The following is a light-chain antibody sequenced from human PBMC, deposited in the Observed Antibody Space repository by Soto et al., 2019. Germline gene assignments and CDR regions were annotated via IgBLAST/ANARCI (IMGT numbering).Light chain of an antibody. J-gene: IGKJ5*01. V-gene: IGKV3-11*01. CDR2: DAS. Sequence: EIVLTQSPGTLSLSPGERATLSCRATQSVDSNYLAWYQQNPGQAPRLLIYDASNRATGIPARFSGSGSGTDFTLTISSLEPEDFAVYYCQQRSNWPPTFGQGTRLE. CDR3: QQRSNWPPT. CDR1: QSVDSNY.